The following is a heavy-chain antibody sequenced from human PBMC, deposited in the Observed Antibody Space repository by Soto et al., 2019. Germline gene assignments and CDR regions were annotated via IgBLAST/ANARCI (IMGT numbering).Heavy chain of an antibody. CDR3: ARGASCSSTSCYDNFHYGLAV. Sequence: QVQLVQSGPEVKNPGASLKVSCKASGYTFTNYGITWVRQAPGQGLEWMGWITASNGNANYAREIQGRLTLTRDTSTNTATMDLRSLRSDDTAVYYCARGASCSSTSCYDNFHYGLAVWGQGTTVIVSS. V-gene: IGHV1-18*01. CDR1: GYTFTNYG. J-gene: IGHJ6*02. D-gene: IGHD2-2*01. CDR2: ITASNGNA.